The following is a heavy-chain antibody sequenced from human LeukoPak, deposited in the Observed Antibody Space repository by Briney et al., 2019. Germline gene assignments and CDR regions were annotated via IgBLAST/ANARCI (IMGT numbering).Heavy chain of an antibody. J-gene: IGHJ4*02. CDR3: TRERTYNSEDY. CDR1: GFTFSNFW. D-gene: IGHD1-14*01. V-gene: IGHV3-7*01. Sequence: GGSLRLSRVASGFTFSNFWMNWVRQAPGKGLEWLANIKPDGSEKYYVDSVKGRFTISRDNAKNSPYLQMNSLRVEDTAMYYCTRERTYNSEDYWGQGTLVTVSS. CDR2: IKPDGSEK.